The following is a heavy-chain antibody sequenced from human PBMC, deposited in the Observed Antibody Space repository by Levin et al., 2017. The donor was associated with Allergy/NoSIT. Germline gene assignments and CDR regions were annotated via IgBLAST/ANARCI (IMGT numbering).Heavy chain of an antibody. J-gene: IGHJ4*02. CDR3: ARAFYYDNSGYCYFDY. CDR1: EFTFSTYT. D-gene: IGHD3-22*01. CDR2: ISSSSTYI. Sequence: PGGSLSLSCAASEFTFSTYTMNWVRQAPGKGLEWVSTISSSSTYIYYADSVKGRFTISRDNAKNSLYLQMNSLRAEDTAVYYCARAFYYDNSGYCYFDYWGQGTLVTVSS. V-gene: IGHV3-21*01.